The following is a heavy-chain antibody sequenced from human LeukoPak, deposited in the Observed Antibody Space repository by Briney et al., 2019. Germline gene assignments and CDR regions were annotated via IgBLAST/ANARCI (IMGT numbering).Heavy chain of an antibody. CDR3: ARQGGSYYAIDD. D-gene: IGHD1-26*01. J-gene: IGHJ4*02. CDR1: GGSLSDYS. V-gene: IGHV4-34*01. CDR2: INHSVNT. Sequence: SETLSLTCGVYGGSLSDYSWSWIRQPPGKGLEFIGEINHSVNTNFNPSPKSRVTISVDTSKNQVSLRLSSVTAADTAVYYCARQGGSYYAIDDWGQGTLVIVSS.